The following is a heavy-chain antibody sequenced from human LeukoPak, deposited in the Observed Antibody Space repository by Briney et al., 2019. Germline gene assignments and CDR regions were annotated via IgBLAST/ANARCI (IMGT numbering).Heavy chain of an antibody. CDR3: ARGGGLDV. CDR2: INHNGNVN. CDR1: GFTFSSYW. Sequence: PGGSLSLSCAASGFTFSSYWMNWARQAQGKGLEWVASINHNGNVNYYVDSVKGRFTISRDNAKNSLYLQMSNLRAEDTAVYFCARGGGLDVWGQGATVTVSS. V-gene: IGHV3-7*03. J-gene: IGHJ6*02. D-gene: IGHD3-16*01.